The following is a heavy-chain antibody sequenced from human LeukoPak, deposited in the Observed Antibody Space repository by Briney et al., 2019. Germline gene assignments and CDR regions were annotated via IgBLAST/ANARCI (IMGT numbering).Heavy chain of an antibody. J-gene: IGHJ6*02. CDR3: ARRPTTIFGVVITYYYYYGMDV. Sequence: SETLSLTCAVYGGSFSGYYWSWIHQPPGKGLEWIGEINHSGSTNYNPSLKSRVTISVDTSKNQFSLKLSSVTAADTAVYYCARRPTTIFGVVITYYYYYGMDVWGQGTTVTVSS. D-gene: IGHD3-3*01. V-gene: IGHV4-34*01. CDR1: GGSFSGYY. CDR2: INHSGST.